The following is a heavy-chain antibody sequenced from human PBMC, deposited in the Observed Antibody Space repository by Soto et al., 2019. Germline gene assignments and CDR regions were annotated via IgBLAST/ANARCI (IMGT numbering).Heavy chain of an antibody. CDR3: ARDMSSN. J-gene: IGHJ4*02. V-gene: IGHV1-8*01. Sequence: QVQLVQSGAEVKKPGASVKVSCKASGYTFTSHDINWMRQATGQGLEWMGWMNPNSGHTNYAQKFQGRVSMTRDTCRSTAYMEVTNMRSEATAIYYCARDMSSNWGQGTLVTVSS. CDR1: GYTFTSHD. CDR2: MNPNSGHT. D-gene: IGHD2-15*01.